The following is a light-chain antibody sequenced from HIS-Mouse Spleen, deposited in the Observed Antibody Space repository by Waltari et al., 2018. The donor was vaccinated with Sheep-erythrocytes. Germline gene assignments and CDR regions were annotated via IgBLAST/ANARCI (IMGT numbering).Light chain of an antibody. CDR3: QQSYSTPPT. Sequence: DIQMTQSPSSLSASVGDRVTITSRASQSISSYLNWYQQKPGKAPKLLIYAASSLQSGVPSRFSGSGSGTDFTLTISSLQPEDFATYYCQQSYSTPPTFGGGTK. J-gene: IGKJ4*01. CDR1: QSISSY. V-gene: IGKV1-39*01. CDR2: AAS.